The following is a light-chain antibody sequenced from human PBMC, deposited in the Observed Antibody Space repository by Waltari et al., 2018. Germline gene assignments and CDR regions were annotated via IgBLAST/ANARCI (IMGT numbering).Light chain of an antibody. CDR3: ATRDTSSRPYI. CDR1: SLRNYY. Sequence: SSELTQEPAVSVAVGQTVRLTCQGDSLRNYYASWYQKKPGQAPVVVVYGRNYRPSGIPDRFSGSTSADQASLTITGAQAEDEGDYYCATRDTSSRPYIFGTGTEVSVL. J-gene: IGLJ1*01. CDR2: GRN. V-gene: IGLV3-19*01.